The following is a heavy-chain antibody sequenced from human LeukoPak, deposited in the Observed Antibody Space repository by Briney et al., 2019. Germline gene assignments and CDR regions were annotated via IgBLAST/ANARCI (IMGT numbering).Heavy chain of an antibody. CDR1: GGSISTYY. J-gene: IGHJ4*02. CDR3: ARADSSSWLVLDY. V-gene: IGHV4-59*01. D-gene: IGHD6-13*01. CDR2: IYYTGST. Sequence: SETLSLTCTVSGGSISTYYWSWIRQPPGKGLEWIGYIYYTGSTNHNPSLKSRVTISVDTSKNQFSLRLSSVTAADTAVYFCARADSSSWLVLDYWGQGTLVTVSS.